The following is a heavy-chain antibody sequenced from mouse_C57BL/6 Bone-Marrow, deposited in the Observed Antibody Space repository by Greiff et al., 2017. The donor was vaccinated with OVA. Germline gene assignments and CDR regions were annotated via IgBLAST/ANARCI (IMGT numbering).Heavy chain of an antibody. D-gene: IGHD1-1*01. CDR2: IRNKANGYTT. Sequence: EVKVVESGGGLVQPGGSLSLSCAASGFTFTDYYMSWVRQPPGKALEWLGFIRNKANGYTTEYSASVKGRFTISRDNSQSILYLQMNALIAEDSATYYCARSVLEGDYWGQGTSVTVSS. CDR3: ARSVLEGDY. V-gene: IGHV7-3*01. J-gene: IGHJ4*01. CDR1: GFTFTDYY.